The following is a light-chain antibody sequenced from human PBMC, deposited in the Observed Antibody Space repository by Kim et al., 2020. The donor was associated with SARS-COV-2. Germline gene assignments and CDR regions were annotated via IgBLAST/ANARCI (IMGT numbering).Light chain of an antibody. V-gene: IGKV1-8*01. Sequence: ASTGDRVTITCRASQGISSYLAWYQQKPGKAPKLLIYAASTLQSGVPSRFSGSGSGTDFTLTISCLQSEDFATYYCQQYYSYPQTFGQGTKVEIK. CDR2: AAS. CDR3: QQYYSYPQT. J-gene: IGKJ1*01. CDR1: QGISSY.